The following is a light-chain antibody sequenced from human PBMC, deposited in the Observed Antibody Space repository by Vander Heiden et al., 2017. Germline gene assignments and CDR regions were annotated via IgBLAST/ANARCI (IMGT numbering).Light chain of an antibody. Sequence: DFVLTQSPDSLAVSLGERATINCKSSQSVLYSSNNKNYLAWYQQKRGQPPKQLIYWASTRESGVPDRFSSSRSGTDFTLTISSLQAEDVAVYYCRQYYSTPSLTFGGGTKVEIK. V-gene: IGKV4-1*01. CDR1: QSVLYSSNNKNY. CDR2: WAS. J-gene: IGKJ4*01. CDR3: RQYYSTPSLT.